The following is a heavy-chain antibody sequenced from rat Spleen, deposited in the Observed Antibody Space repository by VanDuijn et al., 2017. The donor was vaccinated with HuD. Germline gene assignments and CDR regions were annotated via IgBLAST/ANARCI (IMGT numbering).Heavy chain of an antibody. D-gene: IGHD1-1*01. CDR1: GFTFSDYA. Sequence: EVQLVESGGGLVQPGNSLKLSCAASGFTFSDYAMAWVRQSPKKGLEWVATISYDGSSTYYPDSVKGRFTVSRDNAQNTLYLQMNSLRSEDTATYYCTRENYYSGEYWGQGVRVTVSS. CDR2: ISYDGSST. V-gene: IGHV5-17*01. J-gene: IGHJ2*01. CDR3: TRENYYSGEY.